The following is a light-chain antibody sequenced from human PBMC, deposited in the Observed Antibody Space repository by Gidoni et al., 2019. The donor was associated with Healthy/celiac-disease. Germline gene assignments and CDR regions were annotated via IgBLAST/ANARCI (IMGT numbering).Light chain of an antibody. CDR1: QSVSSY. CDR3: HQRSNWPPTYT. J-gene: IGKJ2*01. Sequence: IVLTQSPATLSLSPGERATLSCRASQSVSSYLAWYQQKPGQAPRLLIYDASNRATGIPARFSGSGSGTDFTLTISSLEPEDFAVYYCHQRSNWPPTYTFGQGTKLEIK. V-gene: IGKV3-11*01. CDR2: DAS.